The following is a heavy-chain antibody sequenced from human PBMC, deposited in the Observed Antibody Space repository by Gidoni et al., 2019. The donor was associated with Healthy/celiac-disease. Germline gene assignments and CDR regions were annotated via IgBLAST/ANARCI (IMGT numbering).Heavy chain of an antibody. J-gene: IGHJ4*02. CDR1: GGSISSYY. Sequence: QVQLPESGPGLVKPSETLSLTCPVSGGSISSYYWSWIRQPPGKGLEWIGYIYYSGSTNYNPSLKSRVTISVDTSKNQFSLKLSSVTAADTAVYYCASGVWVGESTFDYWGQGTLVTVSS. D-gene: IGHD3-10*01. V-gene: IGHV4-59*01. CDR3: ASGVWVGESTFDY. CDR2: IYYSGST.